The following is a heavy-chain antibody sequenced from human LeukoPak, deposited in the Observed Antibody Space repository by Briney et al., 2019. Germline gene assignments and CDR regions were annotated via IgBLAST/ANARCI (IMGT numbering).Heavy chain of an antibody. CDR1: GGSFSSGGYY. J-gene: IGHJ5*02. CDR2: IYYSGRT. CDR3: ARVRDGDYGYIGFDP. V-gene: IGHV4-31*03. Sequence: TQTLSLTCTVSGGSFSSGGYYWSWIRQHPGKGLEWIGYIYYSGRTYYNPSLKSRVTISVDTSKNQFSLKLSSVTAADTAVYHCARVRDGDYGYIGFDPWGQGTLVTVSS. D-gene: IGHD4-17*01.